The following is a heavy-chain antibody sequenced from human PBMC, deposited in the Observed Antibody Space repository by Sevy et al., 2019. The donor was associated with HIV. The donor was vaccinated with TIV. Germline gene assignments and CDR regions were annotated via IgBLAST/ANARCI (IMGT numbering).Heavy chain of an antibody. J-gene: IGHJ3*01. Sequence: GGSLRLSCAASGFTFSNFGMHWVRQAPGKGPEWVTFIRYDGSTKYYVDSLKGRFIISRDNPKNRLYLPMNSLRPDDTAVYFCAKGLGMVQVALVCDDFWGQGTMVTVSS. D-gene: IGHD3-10*01. CDR3: AKGLGMVQVALVCDDF. CDR2: IRYDGSTK. CDR1: GFTFSNFG. V-gene: IGHV3-30*02.